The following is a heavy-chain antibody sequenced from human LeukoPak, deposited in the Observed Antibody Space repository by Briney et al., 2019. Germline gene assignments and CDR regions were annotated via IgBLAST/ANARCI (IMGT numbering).Heavy chain of an antibody. D-gene: IGHD6-13*01. CDR1: GFTFSSYA. J-gene: IGHJ6*03. CDR2: ISYGGSNK. CDR3: VREAFDRIAAAGTNYMDV. V-gene: IGHV3-30*04. Sequence: PGGSLRLSCAASGFTFSSYAMHWVRQAPGKGLEWVAVISYGGSNKYYADSVKGRFTISRDNAKNSLYLQMNSLRAEDTAVYYCVREAFDRIAAAGTNYMDVWGKGTTVTISS.